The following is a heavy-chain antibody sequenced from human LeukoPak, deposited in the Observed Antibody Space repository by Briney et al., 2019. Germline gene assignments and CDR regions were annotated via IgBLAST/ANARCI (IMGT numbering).Heavy chain of an antibody. CDR1: GFTFTNYA. CDR2: ISYDETNK. D-gene: IGHD4-23*01. CDR3: AKNNDYGGSYWYFDL. Sequence: PGGSLRLSCAASGFTFTNYAMHWVRQAPGKGLEWVAVISYDETNKYYEDSVKGRFTISRDSSKNTLYPQMSSLRDEDTAVYYCAKNNDYGGSYWYFDLWGRGTLVTVSS. V-gene: IGHV3-30*04. J-gene: IGHJ2*01.